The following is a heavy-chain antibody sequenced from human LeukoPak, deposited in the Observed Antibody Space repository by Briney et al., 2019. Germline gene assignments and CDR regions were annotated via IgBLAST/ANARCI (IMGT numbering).Heavy chain of an antibody. CDR2: IYYSGST. D-gene: IGHD2-2*01. CDR1: GGSISSSSYY. CDR3: ARGREVDIVVVPAAIGGQEQDDAFDI. Sequence: SETLSLTCTVSGGSISSSSYYWGWIRQPPGKGLEWIGSIYYSGSTYYNPSLKSRVTISVDTSKNQFSLKLSSVTAADTAVYYCARGREVDIVVVPAAIGGQEQDDAFDIWGQGTMVTVSS. J-gene: IGHJ3*02. V-gene: IGHV4-39*07.